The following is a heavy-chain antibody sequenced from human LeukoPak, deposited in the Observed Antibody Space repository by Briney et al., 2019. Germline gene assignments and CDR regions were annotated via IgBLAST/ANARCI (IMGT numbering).Heavy chain of an antibody. J-gene: IGHJ6*03. CDR3: AVCLDSSSVSVYYYMDV. CDR2: IYYSGST. Sequence: PSETLSLTCTVSGVAISSYYWSWIRQPPGKGLEWVGCIYYSGSTNYNPSLKSRVTISVDTSKNQFSLKLSSVTAAGTAVYYCAVCLDSSSVSVYYYMDVWGKGTTVTVSS. D-gene: IGHD6-13*01. V-gene: IGHV4-59*01. CDR1: GVAISSYY.